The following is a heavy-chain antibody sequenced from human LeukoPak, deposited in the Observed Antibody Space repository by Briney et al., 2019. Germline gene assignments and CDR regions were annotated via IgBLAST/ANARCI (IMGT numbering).Heavy chain of an antibody. Sequence: SQTLSLTCAISGDSVSSHIATWNWLRQSPSRGLEWLGRTYYRSQWYTDFAASVQSRISINPDTLQNQFSLQLTLVTPEDTAVYYCARGPDYADNYYYFYMDVWGKGITVTVSS. CDR3: ARGPDYADNYYYFYMDV. CDR2: TYYRSQWYT. J-gene: IGHJ6*03. D-gene: IGHD4-17*01. V-gene: IGHV6-1*01. CDR1: GDSVSSHIAT.